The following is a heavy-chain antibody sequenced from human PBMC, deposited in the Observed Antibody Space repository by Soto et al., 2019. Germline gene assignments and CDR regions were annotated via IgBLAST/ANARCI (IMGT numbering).Heavy chain of an antibody. CDR1: GFTFSNYA. D-gene: IGHD6-19*01. J-gene: IGHJ4*02. Sequence: GGSLRLSCAASGFTFSNYAMSWVRQAPGKGLEWVSAISVSGGSTHYADSVKGRFTISRDNSKNTLSLQMSGLRAEDTAVYYCAKETGNGAWYPVDYWGQGTLVTVSS. CDR2: ISVSGGST. CDR3: AKETGNGAWYPVDY. V-gene: IGHV3-23*01.